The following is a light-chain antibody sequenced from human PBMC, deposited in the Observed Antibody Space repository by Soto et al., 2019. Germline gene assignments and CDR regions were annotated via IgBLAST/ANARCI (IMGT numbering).Light chain of an antibody. CDR3: SSYATSNTRQIV. CDR2: DVS. J-gene: IGLJ1*01. Sequence: QSALTQPASVSGSPGQSITISCTGASSDVGGYNYVSWYQQHPGKAPKFMIYDVSNRPSGVSNRFSGSKSGNTASLTISGLQAEDEADYYCSSYATSNTRQIVFVTGTKDTVL. V-gene: IGLV2-14*01. CDR1: SSDVGGYNY.